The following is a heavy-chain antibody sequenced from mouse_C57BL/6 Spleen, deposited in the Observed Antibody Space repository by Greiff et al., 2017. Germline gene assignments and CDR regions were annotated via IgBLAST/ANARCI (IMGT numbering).Heavy chain of an antibody. V-gene: IGHV1-39*01. D-gene: IGHD1-1*01. CDR1: GYSFTDYN. CDR2: INPNNGTT. CDR3: SRSVGATRNYAMDY. J-gene: IGHJ4*01. Sequence: VQLQQSGPELVKPGASVKISCKASGYSFTDYNMNWVKQSNGKSLEWIGVINPNNGTTSYNQKFKGKATLTVDQSSSTAYMQLNSLKSVDSAVYYCSRSVGATRNYAMDYWGQGTSVTVSS.